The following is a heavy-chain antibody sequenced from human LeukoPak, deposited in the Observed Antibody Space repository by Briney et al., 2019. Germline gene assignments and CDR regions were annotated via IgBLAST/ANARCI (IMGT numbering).Heavy chain of an antibody. J-gene: IGHJ5*02. D-gene: IGHD6-13*01. Sequence: KPSETLSLTCTVSGGSISSYYWSWLRQPAGKGLEWIGRIYTSGSTNYNPSLKSRVTMSVDTSMNQFSLKLSSVTAADTAVYYCARETTPYSCRYVYWFDPWGQGTLVTVSS. CDR3: ARETTPYSCRYVYWFDP. CDR2: IYTSGST. V-gene: IGHV4-4*07. CDR1: GGSISSYY.